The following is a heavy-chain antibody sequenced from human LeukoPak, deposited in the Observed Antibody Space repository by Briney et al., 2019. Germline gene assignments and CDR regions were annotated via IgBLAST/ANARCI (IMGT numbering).Heavy chain of an antibody. D-gene: IGHD3-10*01. CDR3: AARKGSGSHPRIDY. V-gene: IGHV1-18*01. Sequence: RASVKVSCKASGYTFTSYGISWVRQAPGQGLEWMGWISAYNGNTNYAQKLQGRVTMTTDTSTSTAYMELRSLRSDDTAVYYCAARKGSGSHPRIDYWGQGTLVTVSS. CDR1: GYTFTSYG. CDR2: ISAYNGNT. J-gene: IGHJ4*02.